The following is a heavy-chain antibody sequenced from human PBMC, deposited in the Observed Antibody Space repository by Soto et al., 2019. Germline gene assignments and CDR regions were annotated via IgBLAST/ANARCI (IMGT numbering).Heavy chain of an antibody. CDR1: ADTFTSYY. Sequence: ASVKVSCKAPADTFTSYYIHWVRQAPGHGLEWMGIINPNGGSTRFAQTFQGRITMTTDTSTSTVYMELSSLRSEDTAVYYCARDLGSRDSSGYYYELDYWGQGTLVTVSS. CDR3: ARDLGSRDSSGYYYELDY. D-gene: IGHD3-22*01. V-gene: IGHV1-46*01. J-gene: IGHJ4*02. CDR2: INPNGGST.